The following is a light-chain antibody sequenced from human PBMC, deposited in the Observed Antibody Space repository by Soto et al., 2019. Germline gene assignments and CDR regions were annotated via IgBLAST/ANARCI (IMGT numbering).Light chain of an antibody. V-gene: IGLV1-51*01. CDR3: ATWDRSLSVGV. Sequence: QSVLTQPPSVSAAPGQKVTISCSGSSSNIGNNYVFWYQQLPGTAPKLLIYDNDKRPSGIPDRFSGSKSGTSATLGITGLQTGGEADYYCATWDRSLSVGVFGGGTQLTV. CDR2: DND. J-gene: IGLJ2*01. CDR1: SSNIGNNY.